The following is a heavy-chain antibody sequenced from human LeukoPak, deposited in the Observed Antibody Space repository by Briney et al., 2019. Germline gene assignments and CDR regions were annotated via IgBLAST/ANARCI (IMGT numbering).Heavy chain of an antibody. J-gene: IGHJ4*02. V-gene: IGHV4-4*07. CDR1: GDSIGTYY. D-gene: IGHD7-27*01. CDR3: VRDGPSWGLL. Sequence: PSETLSLTCTVSGDSIGTYYWSWIRQPAGKGLEWTGRIFTTGGANYNPSLKSRVTMSLDTSKNLFSLKLNSVTAADTAVYYCVRDGPSWGLLWGQGALVTVSS. CDR2: IFTTGGA.